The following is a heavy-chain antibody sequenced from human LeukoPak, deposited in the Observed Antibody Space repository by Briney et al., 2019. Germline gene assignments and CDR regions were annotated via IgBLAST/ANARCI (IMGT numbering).Heavy chain of an antibody. Sequence: SETLSLTCTVSGGSISSSSYYWGWIRQPPGKGLEWIGSRSTYYNPSLKGRVTISVDTSKNQFSLKLSSVTAADTAVYYCARHSSSGYDYWGQGTLVTVSS. CDR2: RST. CDR1: GGSISSSSYY. J-gene: IGHJ4*02. V-gene: IGHV4-39*01. CDR3: ARHSSSGYDY. D-gene: IGHD6-6*01.